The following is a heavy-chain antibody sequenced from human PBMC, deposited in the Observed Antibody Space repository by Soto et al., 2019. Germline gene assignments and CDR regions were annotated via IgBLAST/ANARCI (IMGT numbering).Heavy chain of an antibody. Sequence: QVQLVESGGGVFQSGRSLRLSCAASGFTFSSYGMHWVRQAPGKGLEWVALVWFDGSKKYYADSVKGRFTISRDNSKKTLYLQMNSLRVEDTAVYYCAREGRAYCGGDCSLFDNRGQGTLVTVSS. CDR2: VWFDGSKK. CDR1: GFTFSSYG. D-gene: IGHD2-21*02. CDR3: AREGRAYCGGDCSLFDN. V-gene: IGHV3-33*01. J-gene: IGHJ4*02.